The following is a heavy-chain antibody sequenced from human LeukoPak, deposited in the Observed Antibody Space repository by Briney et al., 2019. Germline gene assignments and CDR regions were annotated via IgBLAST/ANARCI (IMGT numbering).Heavy chain of an antibody. J-gene: IGHJ5*02. D-gene: IGHD6-19*01. V-gene: IGHV3-30-3*01. CDR2: ISYDGSNK. CDR1: GFTFSSYT. Sequence: PGGSLRLSCAASGFTFSSYTIHWVRQAPGKGLEWVAVISYDGSNKYYADSVKGRFTISRDNSKNTLYLQMNSLRVEDTAVYYCARANNSGWSLPFDPWGQGTLVTVSS. CDR3: ARANNSGWSLPFDP.